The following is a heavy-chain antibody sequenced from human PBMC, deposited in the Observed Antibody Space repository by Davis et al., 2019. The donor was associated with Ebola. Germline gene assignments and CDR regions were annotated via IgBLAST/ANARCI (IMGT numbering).Heavy chain of an antibody. CDR1: GFTFSSYW. CDR2: IKQDGSEK. J-gene: IGHJ4*02. V-gene: IGHV3-7*01. D-gene: IGHD6-19*01. Sequence: PGGSLRLSCAASGFTFSSYWMSWVRQAPGKGLEWVANIKQDGSEKYYVDSVKGRFTISRDNAKNSLYLQMNSLRAEDTAVYYCARAHTTWLVRGEYYFDYWGQGTLVTVSS. CDR3: ARAHTTWLVRGEYYFDY.